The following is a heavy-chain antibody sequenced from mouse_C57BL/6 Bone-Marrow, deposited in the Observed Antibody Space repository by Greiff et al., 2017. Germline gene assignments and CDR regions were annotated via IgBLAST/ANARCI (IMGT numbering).Heavy chain of an antibody. J-gene: IGHJ4*01. D-gene: IGHD1-1*01. CDR2: IYWDDDK. CDR1: GFSLSTSGMG. V-gene: IGHV8-12*01. CDR3: ARDYYGSSRAFYYYAMDY. Sequence: QVTLKVSGPGILQSSQTLSLTCSFSGFSLSTSGMGVSWIRQPSGKGLEWLAHIYWDDDKRYNPSLKRRLTISKDTSRNQVFLKITSVDTADTATYYCARDYYGSSRAFYYYAMDYWGQGTSVTVSS.